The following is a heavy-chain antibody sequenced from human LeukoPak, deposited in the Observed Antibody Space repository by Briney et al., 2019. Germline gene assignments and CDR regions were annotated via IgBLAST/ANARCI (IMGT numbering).Heavy chain of an antibody. CDR3: TSLRVYSSSWYDLEAFDY. J-gene: IGHJ4*02. V-gene: IGHV3-30-3*01. CDR1: GFTFSSYA. D-gene: IGHD6-13*01. Sequence: PAGGSLRLSCAASGFTFSSYAMHWVRQAPGKGLEWVAVISYDGSNKYYADSVKGRFTISRDNSKNTAYLQMNSLKTEDTAVYYCTSLRVYSSSWYDLEAFDYWGQGTLVTVSS. CDR2: ISYDGSNK.